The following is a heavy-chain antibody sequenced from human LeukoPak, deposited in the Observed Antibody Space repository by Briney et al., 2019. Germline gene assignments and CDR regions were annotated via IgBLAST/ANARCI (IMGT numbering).Heavy chain of an antibody. Sequence: GGSLRLSCAASGFTFSSYEMNWVRQAPGKGLEWVSYISSRGTTTYYADSVKGRFTIPRDGAKNSLYLHMNSLRVEDTAVYYCARLYSSSSGLRASDYWGQGTLVTVSS. J-gene: IGHJ4*02. CDR2: ISSRGTTT. CDR1: GFTFSSYE. V-gene: IGHV3-48*03. CDR3: ARLYSSSSGLRASDY. D-gene: IGHD6-6*01.